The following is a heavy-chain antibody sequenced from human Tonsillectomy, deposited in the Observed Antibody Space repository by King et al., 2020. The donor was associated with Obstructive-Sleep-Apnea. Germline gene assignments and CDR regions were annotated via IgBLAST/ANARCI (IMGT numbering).Heavy chain of an antibody. CDR3: ARGYTGGGEDFDW. CDR2: INHDESSK. CDR1: GFAFSSYW. D-gene: IGHD2-8*02. V-gene: IGHV3-7*01. Sequence: VQLVESGGGLVQPGGSLRLSCEASGFAFSSYWMTWVRQAPGEGLEWVANINHDESSKYYLDSVKGRFTISRDNARNSLYLHMNSLRSEDTAVYYCARGYTGGGEDFDWWGQGTLVTVSS. J-gene: IGHJ4*02.